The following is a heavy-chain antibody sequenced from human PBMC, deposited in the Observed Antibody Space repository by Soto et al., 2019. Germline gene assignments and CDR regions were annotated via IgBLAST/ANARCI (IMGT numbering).Heavy chain of an antibody. V-gene: IGHV4-39*02. Sequence: SETLSLTCTVSGGSISSSSYYWGWIRQPPGKGLEWIGSIYYSGSTYYNPSLKSRVTISVDTSKNQFSLKLSSVTAADTAVYYCAGDEEYSYGSLPIDYWGQGTLVTVSS. J-gene: IGHJ4*02. D-gene: IGHD5-18*01. CDR1: GGSISSSSYY. CDR3: AGDEEYSYGSLPIDY. CDR2: IYYSGST.